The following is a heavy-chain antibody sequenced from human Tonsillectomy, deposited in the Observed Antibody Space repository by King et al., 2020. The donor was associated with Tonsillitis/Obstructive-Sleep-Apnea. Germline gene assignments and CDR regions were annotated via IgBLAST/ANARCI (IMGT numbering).Heavy chain of an antibody. J-gene: IGHJ4*02. CDR1: GFPFSTYG. D-gene: IGHD1-26*01. CDR2: ICHDGRNK. Sequence: VQLVESGGGVVQPGRSLRLSCAASGFPFSTYGMHWVRQGPAKGLEWGARICHDGRNKYCVDSVKGRLSISRDNSRNTLYLQMDSLRAEATAVYYCAREPQLGARYFDYWGQGALVAVSS. CDR3: AREPQLGARYFDY. V-gene: IGHV3-33*01.